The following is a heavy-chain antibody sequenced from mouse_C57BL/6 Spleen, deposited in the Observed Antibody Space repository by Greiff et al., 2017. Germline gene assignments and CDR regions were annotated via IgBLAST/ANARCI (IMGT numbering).Heavy chain of an antibody. CDR3: ARYYGSLYYCDY. V-gene: IGHV1-52*01. Sequence: QVQLQQPGAELVRPGSSVKLSCKASGYTFTSYWMHWVKQRPIQGLEWIGNIDPSDSETHYNQKFKDKATLTVDKSSSTAYMQLSSLTSEDSAVYYCARYYGSLYYCDYWGQGTTLTVSS. CDR2: IDPSDSET. CDR1: GYTFTSYW. D-gene: IGHD1-1*01. J-gene: IGHJ2*01.